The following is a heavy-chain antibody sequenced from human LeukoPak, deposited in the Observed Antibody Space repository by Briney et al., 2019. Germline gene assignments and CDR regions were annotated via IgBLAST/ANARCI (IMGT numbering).Heavy chain of an antibody. Sequence: PSETLSLTCAVYGGSFSGYYWSWIRQPPGKGLEWIGEINHSGSTNYNPSLKGRVTISVDTSKNQFSLKLSSVTAADTAVYYCARAGTYYYDSSGYYYYYYYYYMDVWGKGTTVTVSS. V-gene: IGHV4-34*01. CDR3: ARAGTYYYDSSGYYYYYYYYYMDV. J-gene: IGHJ6*03. CDR1: GGSFSGYY. CDR2: INHSGST. D-gene: IGHD3-22*01.